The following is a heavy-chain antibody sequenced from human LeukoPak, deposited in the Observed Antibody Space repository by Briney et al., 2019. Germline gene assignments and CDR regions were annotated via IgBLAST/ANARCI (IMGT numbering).Heavy chain of an antibody. J-gene: IGHJ4*02. CDR2: IYHSGST. CDR3: ARGALVGVTVY. CDR1: GYSISSGYY. Sequence: SETLSLTCAVSGYSISSGYYWGWIRQPPGKGLEWIGSIYHSGSTYYNPSLKSRVTISVDTSKNQFSLKLSSVTAADTAVYYCARGALVGVTVYWGQGTLATVSS. D-gene: IGHD1-26*01. V-gene: IGHV4-38-2*01.